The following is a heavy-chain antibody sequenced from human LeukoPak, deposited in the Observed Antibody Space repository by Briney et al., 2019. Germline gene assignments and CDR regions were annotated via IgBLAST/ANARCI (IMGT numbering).Heavy chain of an antibody. D-gene: IGHD5-24*01. V-gene: IGHV4-59*01. CDR2: IYYSGST. CDR3: ARGEMATIEDAFDI. J-gene: IGHJ3*02. CDR1: GGSISSYY. Sequence: SETLSLTCTVSGGSISSYYWSWIRQPPGKGLEWIGYIYYSGSTNYNSSLKSRVTISLDTSKNQFSLKLSSVTAADTAIYYCARGEMATIEDAFDIWGQGTVVTVSS.